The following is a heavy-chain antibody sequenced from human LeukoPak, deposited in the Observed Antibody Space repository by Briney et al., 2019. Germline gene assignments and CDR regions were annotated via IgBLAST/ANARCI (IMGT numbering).Heavy chain of an antibody. CDR2: IIPIFGRA. D-gene: IGHD3-22*01. CDR1: GGTFSSYA. CDR3: ARDGKYYYDSSGYSSIDY. Sequence: SRKVSCKASGGTFSSYAISWVRQAPGQGLEWMGRIIPIFGRANDAQKFQGRVTITTDESTSTAYMELSSLRSEDTAVYYCARDGKYYYDSSGYSSIDYWGQGTLVTVSS. J-gene: IGHJ4*02. V-gene: IGHV1-69*05.